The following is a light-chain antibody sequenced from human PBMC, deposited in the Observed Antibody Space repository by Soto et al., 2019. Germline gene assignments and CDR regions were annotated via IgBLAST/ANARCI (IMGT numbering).Light chain of an antibody. V-gene: IGKV3-20*01. Sequence: EFVLTQSPVTLSLSPGERATLSCRASQTVRNNYLAWYQQKPGQAPRLLIYGASSRVTGIPDRFSASGSGTDFTLTISSLQPEDFATYYCQQFRSFPITFGQGTRLEIK. J-gene: IGKJ5*01. CDR2: GAS. CDR1: QTVRNNY. CDR3: QQFRSFPIT.